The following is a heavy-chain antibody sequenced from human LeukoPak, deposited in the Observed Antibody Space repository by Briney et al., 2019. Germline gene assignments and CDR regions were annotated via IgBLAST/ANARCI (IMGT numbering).Heavy chain of an antibody. D-gene: IGHD6-19*01. Sequence: GGSLRLSCAASGFTFSSYDMHWVRQATGKGLEWVSSIGSTGDTYYPGSVKGRFTIYRENAKNSLYIQMNSLRAGDTAVYYCARVVSSGWYYGMDVWGQGTTVTVSS. CDR2: IGSTGDT. CDR3: ARVVSSGWYYGMDV. CDR1: GFTFSSYD. J-gene: IGHJ6*02. V-gene: IGHV3-13*01.